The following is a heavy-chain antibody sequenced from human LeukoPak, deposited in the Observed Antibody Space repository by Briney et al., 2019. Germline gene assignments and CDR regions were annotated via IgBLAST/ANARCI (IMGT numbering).Heavy chain of an antibody. V-gene: IGHV3-7*01. J-gene: IGHJ3*02. Sequence: GGSLRLSCAASGFTFSSYWMSWVRQAPGKGLEWVANIKQDGSEKYYVDSVKGRFTISRDNAKNSLYLQMNSLRAEDTAVYYCARNCFGGSCYYDAFDIWGQGTMVTVSS. CDR2: IKQDGSEK. CDR1: GFTFSSYW. D-gene: IGHD2-15*01. CDR3: ARNCFGGSCYYDAFDI.